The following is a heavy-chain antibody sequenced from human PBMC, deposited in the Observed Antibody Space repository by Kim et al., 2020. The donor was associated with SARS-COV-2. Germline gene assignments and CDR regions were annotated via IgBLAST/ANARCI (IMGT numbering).Heavy chain of an antibody. D-gene: IGHD5-12*01. CDR3: AKSRDGYNYYFDY. Sequence: YADSVKGRFTISRDNSKNTLYLQMNSLRAEDTAVYYCAKSRDGYNYYFDYWGQGTLVTVSS. V-gene: IGHV3-23*01. J-gene: IGHJ4*02.